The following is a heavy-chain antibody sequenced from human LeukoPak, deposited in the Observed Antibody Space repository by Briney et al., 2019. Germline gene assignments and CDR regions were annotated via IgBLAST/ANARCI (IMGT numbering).Heavy chain of an antibody. J-gene: IGHJ4*02. CDR3: ARDPLYGDSTFDY. CDR2: ISGNGGVI. V-gene: IGHV3-11*01. CDR1: GFTFSDNY. Sequence: PGGSLRLSCAASGFTFSDNYMTWVRQAPGKGLEWLSYISGNGGVIQYADSVKGRFTISRGNAKNSLYLQMNSLRAEDTAVYYCARDPLYGDSTFDYWGQGTLVTVSS. D-gene: IGHD4-17*01.